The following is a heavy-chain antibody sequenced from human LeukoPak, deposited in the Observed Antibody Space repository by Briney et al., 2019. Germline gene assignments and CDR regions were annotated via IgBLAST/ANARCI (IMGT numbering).Heavy chain of an antibody. CDR1: GYSFTNYW. CDR2: IYPGDSDT. V-gene: IGHV5-51*01. J-gene: IGHJ4*02. D-gene: IGHD1-26*01. CDR3: ARGFCGSYQGDYFDY. Sequence: GESLKISCKGSGYSFTNYWIGWVRQMPGKGLEWMGIIYPGDSDTRYSPSFQGQVTISADKSISTAYLQWSSLKASDTAMYYCARGFCGSYQGDYFDYWGQGTLVTVSS.